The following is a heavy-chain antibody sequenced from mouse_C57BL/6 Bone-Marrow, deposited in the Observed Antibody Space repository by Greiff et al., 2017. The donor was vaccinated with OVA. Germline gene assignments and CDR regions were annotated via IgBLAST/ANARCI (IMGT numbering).Heavy chain of an antibody. Sequence: EVQGVESGGDLVKPGGSLKLSCAASGFTFSSYGMSWVRQTPDKRLEWVATISSGGSYTYYPDSVKGRFTISRDNAKNTLYLQMSSLKSEDTAMYYCARGGLRYYFDYWGQGTTLTVSS. V-gene: IGHV5-6*01. CDR3: ARGGLRYYFDY. CDR1: GFTFSSYG. J-gene: IGHJ2*01. D-gene: IGHD1-1*01. CDR2: ISSGGSYT.